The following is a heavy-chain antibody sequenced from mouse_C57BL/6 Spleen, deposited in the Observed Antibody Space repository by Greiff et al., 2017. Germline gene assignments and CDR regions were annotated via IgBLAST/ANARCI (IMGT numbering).Heavy chain of an antibody. Sequence: QVQLQQSGAELVRPGASVKLSCKASGYTFTDYYINWVKQRPGQGLEWIARIDPGSGNTYYNEKFKGKATLTAEKSSSTAYMQLSSLTSEDAAVYVGARWEGYDYDWYFDVWGTGTTVTVSS. D-gene: IGHD2-4*01. CDR3: ARWEGYDYDWYFDV. CDR2: IDPGSGNT. V-gene: IGHV1-76*01. CDR1: GYTFTDYY. J-gene: IGHJ1*03.